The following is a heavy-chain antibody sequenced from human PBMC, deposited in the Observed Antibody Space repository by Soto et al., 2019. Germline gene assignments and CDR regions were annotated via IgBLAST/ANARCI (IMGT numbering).Heavy chain of an antibody. Sequence: GGSLRLSCAASGFTFSSCGMHWVRQAPGKGLEWVAVIWYDGSNKYYADSVKGRFTISRDNSKNTLYLQMNSLRAEDTAVYYCARDRYCSGGSFVSAYYYYGMDVWGQGTTVTVSS. CDR3: ARDRYCSGGSFVSAYYYYGMDV. V-gene: IGHV3-33*01. CDR2: IWYDGSNK. J-gene: IGHJ6*02. D-gene: IGHD2-15*01. CDR1: GFTFSSCG.